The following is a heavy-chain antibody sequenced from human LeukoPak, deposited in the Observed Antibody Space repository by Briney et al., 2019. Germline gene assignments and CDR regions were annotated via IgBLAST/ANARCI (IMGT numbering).Heavy chain of an antibody. CDR2: ISYDGSTK. Sequence: GGSLRLSCAASGFTFSSYGIHWVRQAPGKGLEWVAFISYDGSTKYYADSVEGRFTISRDNSKNTLYVQMNSLRAEDTAVYYCARDMYCGYYYDSSGYYNYYYYGMDVWGQGTTVTVSS. CDR1: GFTFSSYG. CDR3: ARDMYCGYYYDSSGYYNYYYYGMDV. D-gene: IGHD3-22*01. J-gene: IGHJ6*02. V-gene: IGHV3-30*03.